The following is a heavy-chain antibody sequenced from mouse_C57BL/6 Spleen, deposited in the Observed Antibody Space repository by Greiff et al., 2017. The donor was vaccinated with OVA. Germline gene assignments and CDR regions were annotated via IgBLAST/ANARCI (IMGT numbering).Heavy chain of an antibody. CDR1: GYTFTDYY. D-gene: IGHD2-12*01. J-gene: IGHJ2*01. CDR3: ARSDYSPDY. V-gene: IGHV1-26*01. CDR2: INPNNGGT. Sequence: EVQLQQSGPELVKPGASVKISCKASGYTFTDYYMNWVKQSHGKSLEWIGDINPNNGGTSYNQKFKGKATLTVDKSSSTAYMELRSLTSEDSAVYYCARSDYSPDYWGQGTTLTVSS.